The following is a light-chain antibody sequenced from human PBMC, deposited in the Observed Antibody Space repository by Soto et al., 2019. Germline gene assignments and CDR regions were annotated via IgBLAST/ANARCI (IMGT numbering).Light chain of an antibody. V-gene: IGKV3-20*01. CDR3: QQYGTSPWT. J-gene: IGKJ1*01. CDR2: GAR. CDR1: QSVTICY. Sequence: EVVMTQSPATLSVSPGERATLSCRASQSVTICYLAWFQQKPGQAPRLLIYGARTRATGVPDSFSASGSGTDFSLTISRLEPEDFAVYYCQQYGTSPWTFGQGIKVDIK.